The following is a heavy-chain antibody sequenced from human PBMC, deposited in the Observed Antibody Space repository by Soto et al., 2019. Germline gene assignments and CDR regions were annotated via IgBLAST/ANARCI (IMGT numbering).Heavy chain of an antibody. J-gene: IGHJ6*02. CDR1: GYSFTSYW. CDR3: ARHRGITEGMDV. V-gene: IGHV5-10-1*01. Sequence: LKISCKGSGYSFTSYWISWVRQMPGKGLEWMGRIDPSDSYTNYSPSFQGHVTISADKSISTAYLQWSSLKASDTAMYYCARHRGITEGMDVWGQGTTVTVSS. CDR2: IDPSDSYT. D-gene: IGHD3-10*01.